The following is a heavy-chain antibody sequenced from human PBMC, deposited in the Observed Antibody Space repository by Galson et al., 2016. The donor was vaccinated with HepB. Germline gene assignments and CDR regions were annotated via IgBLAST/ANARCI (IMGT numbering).Heavy chain of an antibody. CDR1: GFTFGDYP. CDR3: AREPPGTYGFDL. V-gene: IGHV3-49*04. D-gene: IGHD3-10*01. CDR2: IRPATYGATT. Sequence: SLRLSCAASGFTFGDYPMNWVRQAPGKGLEWVGFIRPATYGATTTYAASVKDRFTISRDDYKSVAYLQIHSLETEDTAVYFCAREPPGTYGFDLWGRGTLVTVSS. J-gene: IGHJ3*01.